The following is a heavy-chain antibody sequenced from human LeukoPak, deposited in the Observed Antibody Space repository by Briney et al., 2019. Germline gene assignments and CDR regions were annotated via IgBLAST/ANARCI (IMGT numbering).Heavy chain of an antibody. D-gene: IGHD3-22*01. CDR2: IYYSGST. V-gene: IGHV4-59*01. Sequence: SETLSLTCTVSGGSISSYYWSWIRQPPGKGLEWIGYIYYSGSTNYNPSLKSRVTISVDTSKNQFSLKLSSVTAADTAVYYCARVGGYYDSSGYVDYWGQGTLVTVSS. CDR1: GGSISSYY. CDR3: ARVGGYYDSSGYVDY. J-gene: IGHJ4*02.